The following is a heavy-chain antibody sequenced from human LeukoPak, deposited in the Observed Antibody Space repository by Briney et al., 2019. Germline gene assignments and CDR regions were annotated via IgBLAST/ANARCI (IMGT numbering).Heavy chain of an antibody. V-gene: IGHV1-2*02. J-gene: IGHJ6*02. CDR2: INPNSGGT. Sequence: ASVKVSCKASGYTFTGYYMHWVRQAPGQGLEWMGWINPNSGGTNYAQKFQGRVTMTRDTSISTAYMELSRLRSDDTAVYYCARDTPIVGGNPSGMDVWGQGTTVTVS. D-gene: IGHD1-26*01. CDR1: GYTFTGYY. CDR3: ARDTPIVGGNPSGMDV.